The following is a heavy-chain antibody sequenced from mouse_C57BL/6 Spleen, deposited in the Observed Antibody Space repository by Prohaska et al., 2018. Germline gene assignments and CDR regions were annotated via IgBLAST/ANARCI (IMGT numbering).Heavy chain of an antibody. CDR3: ALYYYGSSFWYFDV. CDR2: IDPNSGGT. CDR1: YW. Sequence: YWIHWVKQRPGRGLEWIGRIDPNSGGTKYNEKFKSKATLTVDKPSSTAYMQLSSLTSEDSAVYYCALYYYGSSFWYFDVWGTGATVTVSP. D-gene: IGHD1-1*01. J-gene: IGHJ1*03. V-gene: IGHV1-72*01.